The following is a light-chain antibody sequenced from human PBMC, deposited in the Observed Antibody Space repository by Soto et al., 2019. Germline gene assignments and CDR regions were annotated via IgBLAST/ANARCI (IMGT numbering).Light chain of an antibody. J-gene: IGLJ1*01. Sequence: QSALTQPRSVSGSPGQSVTISCTGTSSDVGGYNYVSWNQQHPGKAPKLMIYDVSKRPSGVPDRFSGSKSGNTASLTISGLQAEDEADYYCCSYAGSYPLYVFGTGTKVTVL. V-gene: IGLV2-11*01. CDR3: CSYAGSYPLYV. CDR1: SSDVGGYNY. CDR2: DVS.